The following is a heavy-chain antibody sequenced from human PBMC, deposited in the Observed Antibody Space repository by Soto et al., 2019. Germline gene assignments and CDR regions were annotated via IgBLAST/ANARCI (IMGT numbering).Heavy chain of an antibody. D-gene: IGHD3-9*01. CDR3: ARDRPYYDILTGYYIYYFDY. Sequence: SVKVSCKASGGTFSSYAISWVRQAPGQGLEWMGGIIPIFGTANYAQKFQGRVTITADESTSTAYMELSSLRSEDTAVYYCARDRPYYDILTGYYIYYFDYWGQGTLVTVSS. V-gene: IGHV1-69*13. J-gene: IGHJ4*02. CDR1: GGTFSSYA. CDR2: IIPIFGTA.